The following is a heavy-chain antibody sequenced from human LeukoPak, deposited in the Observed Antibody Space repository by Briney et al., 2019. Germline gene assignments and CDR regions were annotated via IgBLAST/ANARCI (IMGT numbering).Heavy chain of an antibody. V-gene: IGHV4-4*02. D-gene: IGHD1-26*01. CDR3: ASLSGSYSFDY. Sequence: SGTLSLTCAVSGGSISSSNWWSWVRQPPGKGLEWIGEIYHSGSTYYNPSLKNRATISVDKSKNQFSLKLSSVTAADTAVYYCASLSGSYSFDYWGQGTLVTVSS. CDR1: GGSISSSNW. CDR2: IYHSGST. J-gene: IGHJ4*02.